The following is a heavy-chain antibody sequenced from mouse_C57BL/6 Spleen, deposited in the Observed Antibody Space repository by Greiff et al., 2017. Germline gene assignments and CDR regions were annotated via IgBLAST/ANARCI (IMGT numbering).Heavy chain of an antibody. CDR2: IDPNSGGT. J-gene: IGHJ1*03. CDR3: AGFFTTVVADWYFDV. Sequence: VQLQQPGAELVKPGASVKLSCKASGYTFTSYWMHWVKQRPGRGLEWIGRIDPNSGGTKYNEKFKSKATLTVDKPSSTAYMQLSSLTSEDSAVYECAGFFTTVVADWYFDVWGTGTTVTVSS. D-gene: IGHD1-1*01. V-gene: IGHV1-72*01. CDR1: GYTFTSYW.